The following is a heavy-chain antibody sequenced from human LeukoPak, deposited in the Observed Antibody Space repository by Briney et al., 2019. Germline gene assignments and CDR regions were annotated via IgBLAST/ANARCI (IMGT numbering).Heavy chain of an antibody. V-gene: IGHV3-30-3*01. J-gene: IGHJ4*02. CDR2: ISYDGSNK. CDR3: ARDLNGVLRYFDWVALGY. CDR1: GFTFSSYA. D-gene: IGHD3-9*01. Sequence: GRSLRLSCAASGFTFSSYAMHWVRQAPGKGLEWVAVISYDGSNKYYADSVKGRFTISRDNSKNTLYLQMNSLRAEDTAVYYCARDLNGVLRYFDWVALGYWGQGTLVTVSS.